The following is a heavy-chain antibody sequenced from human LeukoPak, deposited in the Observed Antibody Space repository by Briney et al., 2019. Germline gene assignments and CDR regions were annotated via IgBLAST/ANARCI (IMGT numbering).Heavy chain of an antibody. CDR1: GYTFTSYD. CDR2: MNPNSGNT. J-gene: IGHJ4*02. CDR3: ARFQRGSGRIGDY. Sequence: ASVTVSFTSSGYTFTSYDINLVRQATGQGLEWMGWMNPNSGNTGYAQKFQGRVTMTRNTSISTAYMELSSLRSEDTAVYYCARFQRGSGRIGDYWGQGTLVTVSS. V-gene: IGHV1-8*01. D-gene: IGHD1-26*01.